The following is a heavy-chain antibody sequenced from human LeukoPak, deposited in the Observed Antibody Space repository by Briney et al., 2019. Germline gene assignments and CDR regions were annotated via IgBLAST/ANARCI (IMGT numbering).Heavy chain of an antibody. Sequence: SETLSLTCTVSNGPITTTKWWSWVRQPPGKGLEWIGEISHTGSTNYNPSFNSRVTLSVDKSKNQFSRNLKSVTAADTALYYCASSSLVVVVTYGFDIWGRGTAVTVSS. J-gene: IGHJ3*02. CDR2: ISHTGST. V-gene: IGHV4-4*02. CDR3: ASSSLVVVVTYGFDI. CDR1: NGPITTTKW. D-gene: IGHD2-21*01.